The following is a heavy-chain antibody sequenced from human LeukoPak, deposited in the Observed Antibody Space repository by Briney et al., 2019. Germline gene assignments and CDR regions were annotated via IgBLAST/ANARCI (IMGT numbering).Heavy chain of an antibody. V-gene: IGHV3-74*03. D-gene: IGHD4-17*01. CDR3: ARDGGTGDYAWD. CDR1: GFTFNTYW. J-gene: IGHJ3*01. CDR2: INSDGSSI. Sequence: VGSLRLSCTASGFTFNTYWMHSGRQAPGKGLGWVSRINSDGSSITYADSVRGRFTISRDSAKNTLYLQMNSLRAEDTAVYYCARDGGTGDYAWDWGQGTMVTVSS.